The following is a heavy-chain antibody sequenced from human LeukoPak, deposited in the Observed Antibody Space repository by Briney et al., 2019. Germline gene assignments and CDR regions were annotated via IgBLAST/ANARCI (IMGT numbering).Heavy chain of an antibody. V-gene: IGHV3-30*04. CDR3: ARVDSSGWYESDY. D-gene: IGHD6-19*01. CDR1: GLTFSSYA. J-gene: IGHJ4*02. CDR2: ISYDGSNK. Sequence: PGRSLRLSCAASGLTFSSYAMHWVRQAPGKGLEWVAVISYDGSNKYYADSVKGRFTIPRDNSKNTLYLQMNSLRAEDTAVYYCARVDSSGWYESDYWGQGTLVTVSS.